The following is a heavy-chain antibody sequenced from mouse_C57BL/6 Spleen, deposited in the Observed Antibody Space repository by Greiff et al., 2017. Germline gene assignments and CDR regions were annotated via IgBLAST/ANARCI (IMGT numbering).Heavy chain of an antibody. CDR2: FHPYNDDT. Sequence: VQLQQSGAELVKPGASVKMSCKASGYTFTTYPIEWMKQNHGKSLEWIGNFHPYNDDTKYNQKFKGKSTLTVDKSSSTAYMQLSSLTSEDSAVYYCARSDYGSSYGFAYWGQGTLVTVSA. CDR3: ARSDYGSSYGFAY. D-gene: IGHD1-1*01. J-gene: IGHJ3*01. V-gene: IGHV1-47*01. CDR1: GYTFTTYP.